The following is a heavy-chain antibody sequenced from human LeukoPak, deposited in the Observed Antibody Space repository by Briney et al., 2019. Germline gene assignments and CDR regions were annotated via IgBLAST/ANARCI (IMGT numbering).Heavy chain of an antibody. Sequence: KPSETLSLTCAVYGGSFSGYYWNWIRQPPGKGLEWIGEINHDGSTNYNPSLKSRVTISVDTSKNQFSLKVSSVTTADTAVYYCARGPRRERPRNWFDPRGQGTLVTVSS. V-gene: IGHV4-34*01. J-gene: IGHJ5*02. CDR1: GGSFSGYY. D-gene: IGHD6-6*01. CDR3: ARGPRRERPRNWFDP. CDR2: INHDGST.